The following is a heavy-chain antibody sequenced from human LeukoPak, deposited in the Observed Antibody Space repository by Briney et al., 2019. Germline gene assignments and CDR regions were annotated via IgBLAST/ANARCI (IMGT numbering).Heavy chain of an antibody. CDR2: IRYDGSNK. V-gene: IGHV3-30*02. CDR3: AKDVTYYYFWSGYYTGSYYYYYYMDI. J-gene: IGHJ6*03. CDR1: GFTFSSYG. D-gene: IGHD3-3*01. Sequence: PGGSLRLSCAASGFTFSSYGMHWVRQAPGKGLEWVAFIRYDGSNKYYADSVKGRFTISRDNSKNTLYLQMNSLRAEDTAVYYCAKDVTYYYFWSGYYTGSYYYYYYMDIWGKGTTVTVSS.